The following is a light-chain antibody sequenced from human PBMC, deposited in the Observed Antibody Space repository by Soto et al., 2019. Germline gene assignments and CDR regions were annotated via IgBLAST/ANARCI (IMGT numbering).Light chain of an antibody. CDR2: EVS. J-gene: IGLJ2*01. V-gene: IGLV2-14*01. Sequence: QSALTQPASVSGSPGQSITISCTGTSSDVGGYNYVSWYQQHPGKAPKLMIYEVSNRPSGVSNRFSGSKSGNTASLTISGLQAEDEADYYCSSYTSSSTVVFGGGTPVTVL. CDR3: SSYTSSSTVV. CDR1: SSDVGGYNY.